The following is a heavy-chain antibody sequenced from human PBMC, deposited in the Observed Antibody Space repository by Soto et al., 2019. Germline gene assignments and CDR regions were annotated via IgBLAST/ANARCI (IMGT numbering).Heavy chain of an antibody. CDR3: ARGRYSGSTIWGLFDY. J-gene: IGHJ4*02. Sequence: ASVKVSCKASGGTFSSYAISWVRQAHGQGLEWMGGIIPIFGTANYAQKFQGRVTSTADESTSTAYMELSSLRSEDTAVYYCARGRYSGSTIWGLFDYWGQGTLVTVSS. D-gene: IGHD5-12*01. V-gene: IGHV1-69*13. CDR1: GGTFSSYA. CDR2: IIPIFGTA.